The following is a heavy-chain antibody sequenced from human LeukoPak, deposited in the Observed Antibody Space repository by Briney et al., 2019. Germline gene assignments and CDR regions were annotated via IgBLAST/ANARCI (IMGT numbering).Heavy chain of an antibody. J-gene: IGHJ4*02. V-gene: IGHV4-59*01. Sequence: PSETLSLTCTVSGGSISSYYWSWIRQPPGKGLEWIGYIYYSGSTNYNPSLKSRVTISVDTSKNQFSLKLSSVTAADTAVYYCARDLRVGATHYFGYWGQGALVTVSS. CDR2: IYYSGST. CDR1: GGSISSYY. D-gene: IGHD1-26*01. CDR3: ARDLRVGATHYFGY.